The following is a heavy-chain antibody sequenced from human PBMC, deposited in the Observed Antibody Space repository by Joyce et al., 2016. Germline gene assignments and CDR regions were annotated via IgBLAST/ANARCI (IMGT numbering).Heavy chain of an antibody. CDR3: AKWSLYGSGSYWADY. V-gene: IGHV3-30*18. Sequence: QVQLVESGGGVVQPGRSLRLSCGTSGFTFSTSGMHWVRQAPGKALEWLIFISYDGSKKYYADSGKGQFTIYRDNSKNTLYLLMDSLRPKYTAGYYCAKWSLYGSGSYWADYWGQGTLVTVSS. J-gene: IGHJ4*02. CDR2: ISYDGSKK. CDR1: GFTFSTSG. D-gene: IGHD3-10*01.